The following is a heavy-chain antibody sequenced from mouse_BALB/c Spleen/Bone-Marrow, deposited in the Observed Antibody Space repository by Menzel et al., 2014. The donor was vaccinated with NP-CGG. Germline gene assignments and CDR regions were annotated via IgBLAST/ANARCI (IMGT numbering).Heavy chain of an antibody. CDR2: IWGDGIT. CDR3: AREGNYFDY. V-gene: IGHV2-6-7*01. CDR1: GFSLTVYG. J-gene: IGHJ2*01. Sequence: VQLQESGPGLVAPSQSLSIPCTVSGFSLTVYGVNWVRQPPGKGLEWLGMIWGDGITDYNSAFKSRLSISKDGSKSQVFLKMNSLQTDDTAKYYCAREGNYFDYWGQGTTLTVSS.